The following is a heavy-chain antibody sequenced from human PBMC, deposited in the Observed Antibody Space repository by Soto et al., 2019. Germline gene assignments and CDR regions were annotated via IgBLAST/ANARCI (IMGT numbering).Heavy chain of an antibody. D-gene: IGHD3-22*01. V-gene: IGHV5-51*01. CDR2: IYPGDSDT. J-gene: IGHJ3*02. CDR1: GYSFTSYW. CDR3: ARKPSMIVVVINDAFDI. Sequence: PGESLKISCKGSGYSFTSYWIGWVRQMPGKGLEWMGIIYPGDSDTRYSPSFQGQVTISADKSISTAYLQWSSLKASDTAMYYCARKPSMIVVVINDAFDIWGQGTMVTVSS.